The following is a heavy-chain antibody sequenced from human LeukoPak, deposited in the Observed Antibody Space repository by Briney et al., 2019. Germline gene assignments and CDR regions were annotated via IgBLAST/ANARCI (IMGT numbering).Heavy chain of an antibody. CDR2: IYPGGST. CDR1: GFTVSSNY. Sequence: GGSLRLSCAASGFTVSSNYMSWVRQAPGKGLEWVSVIYPGGSTFYADSVKGRFTISRDNAKNSLYLQMNSLRAEDTAVYYCARFSTISFRAYWGQGTLVTVSS. CDR3: ARFSTISFRAY. D-gene: IGHD3-3*01. J-gene: IGHJ4*02. V-gene: IGHV3-53*01.